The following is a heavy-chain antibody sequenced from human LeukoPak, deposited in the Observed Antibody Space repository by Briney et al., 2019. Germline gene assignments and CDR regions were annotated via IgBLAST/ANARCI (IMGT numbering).Heavy chain of an antibody. Sequence: ASVKVSCTASGDSFTGYHMHGVRQAPGQGGERMGRINPNSGDTNYTQQFQGRVTLTRDTSISTAYMELSRLRSDDTAVYYCARVGSSASPYYYYGMDVWGQGTTVTVSS. CDR3: ARVGSSASPYYYYGMDV. CDR2: INPNSGDT. D-gene: IGHD3-10*01. V-gene: IGHV1-2*06. J-gene: IGHJ6*02. CDR1: GDSFTGYH.